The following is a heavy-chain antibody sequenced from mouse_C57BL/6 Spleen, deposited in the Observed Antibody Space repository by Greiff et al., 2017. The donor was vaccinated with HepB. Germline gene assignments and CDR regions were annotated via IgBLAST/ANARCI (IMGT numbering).Heavy chain of an antibody. CDR2: IYPGDGDT. CDR1: GYAFSSSW. D-gene: IGHD1-1*01. Sequence: VQLQESGPELVKPGASVKISCKASGYAFSSSWMNWVKQRPGKGLEWIGRIYPGDGDTNYNGKFKGKATLTADKSSSTAYMQLSSLTSEDSAVYFCARNYYGSSHAYYAMDYWGQGTSVTVSS. CDR3: ARNYYGSSHAYYAMDY. J-gene: IGHJ4*01. V-gene: IGHV1-82*01.